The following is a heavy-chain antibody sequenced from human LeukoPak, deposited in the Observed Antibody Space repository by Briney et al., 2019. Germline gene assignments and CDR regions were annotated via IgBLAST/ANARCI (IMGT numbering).Heavy chain of an antibody. V-gene: IGHV4-59*01. Sequence: SETLSLTCTVSGGSISSYYWSWIRQPPGKGLEWIGYIYYSGSTNYNPSLKSRVTISVDTSKNQFSLKLSSVTAADTAVYYCARGGGTTGTTTPHTVGYWGQGTLVTVSS. D-gene: IGHD1-1*01. CDR3: ARGGGTTGTTTPHTVGY. CDR1: GGSISSYY. J-gene: IGHJ4*02. CDR2: IYYSGST.